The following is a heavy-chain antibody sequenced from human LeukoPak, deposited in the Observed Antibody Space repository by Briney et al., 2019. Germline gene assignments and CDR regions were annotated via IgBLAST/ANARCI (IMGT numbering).Heavy chain of an antibody. CDR2: IGSSGGGI. V-gene: IGHV3-23*01. J-gene: IGHJ4*02. Sequence: GGSLRLSCAASGFTFSTYTMYWVRHPPGKRLEWVSIIGSSGGGIHYADSVKGRFAISTDNSKNTLYLQMNSLRVEDTAVYFCAARKVRGVWFYLDYWGQGTLVTVSS. CDR1: GFTFSTYT. D-gene: IGHD3-10*01. CDR3: AARKVRGVWFYLDY.